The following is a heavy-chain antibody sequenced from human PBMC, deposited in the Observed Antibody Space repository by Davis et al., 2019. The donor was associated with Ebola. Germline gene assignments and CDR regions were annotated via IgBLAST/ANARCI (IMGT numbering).Heavy chain of an antibody. CDR2: INTNTGNP. Sequence: ASVKVSCKASGYTFTSYAMNWVRQAPGQGLEWMGWINTNTGNPTYAQGFTGRFVFSLDTSVSTAYLQICSLKAEDTAVYYCARDRRVVRYFDWENWFDPWGQGTLVTVSS. J-gene: IGHJ5*02. D-gene: IGHD3-9*01. CDR3: ARDRRVVRYFDWENWFDP. V-gene: IGHV7-4-1*01. CDR1: GYTFTSYA.